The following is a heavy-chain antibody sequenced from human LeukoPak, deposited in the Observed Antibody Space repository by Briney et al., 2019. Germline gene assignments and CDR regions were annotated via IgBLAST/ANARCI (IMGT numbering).Heavy chain of an antibody. CDR3: ARGTYCGGDCLSN. V-gene: IGHV3-74*03. J-gene: IGHJ4*02. CDR1: GFTFSSYW. Sequence: GGSLRLSCAASGFTFSSYWMHWVRRAPGKGLVWVSRINGDGSSITYADSVKGRFTIFRDNAKNTLYLQMNSLRAEDTAVYYCARGTYCGGDCLSNWGQGTLVTVSS. D-gene: IGHD2-21*02. CDR2: INGDGSSI.